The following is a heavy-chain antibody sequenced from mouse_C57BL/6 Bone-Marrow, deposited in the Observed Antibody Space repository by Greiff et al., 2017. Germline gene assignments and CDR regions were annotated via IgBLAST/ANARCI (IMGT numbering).Heavy chain of an antibody. CDR3: ATLFYFDY. Sequence: VQLQQPGAELVMPGASVKLSCKASGYTFTSYWMHWVKQRPGQGLEWIGEIDPPDSYTNYNQKFKGKSTLTVDKSSSTAYMQLSSLTSEDSAVYYCATLFYFDYWGQGTTLTVSS. J-gene: IGHJ2*01. V-gene: IGHV1-69*01. D-gene: IGHD1-1*01. CDR2: IDPPDSYT. CDR1: GYTFTSYW.